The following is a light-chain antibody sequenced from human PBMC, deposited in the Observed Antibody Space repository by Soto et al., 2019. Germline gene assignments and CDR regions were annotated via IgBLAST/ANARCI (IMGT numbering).Light chain of an antibody. V-gene: IGKV3-11*01. CDR3: QQRNNWPPIT. J-gene: IGKJ5*01. CDR2: DAS. Sequence: EIVLTQSPATLSLSPGERATLSCRASQGVSSYLAWYQQKPGQAPRLLIYDASNRATGIPARFSGSASGTDFTLTITSLEPEDFAVYYCQQRNNWPPITFGQGTRLEIK. CDR1: QGVSSY.